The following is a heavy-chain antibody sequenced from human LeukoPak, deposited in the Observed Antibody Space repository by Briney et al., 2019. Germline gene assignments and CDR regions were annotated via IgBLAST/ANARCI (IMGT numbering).Heavy chain of an antibody. CDR1: GFIFSSYA. CDR2: IYSGGST. J-gene: IGHJ4*02. Sequence: PGGSLRLSCAASGFIFSSYAMSWVRQAPGKGLEWVSVIYSGGSTYYADSVKGRFTISRDNSKNTLYLQMNSLRAEDTAVYYCASTFYGDSPPYWGQGTLVTVSS. D-gene: IGHD4-17*01. CDR3: ASTFYGDSPPY. V-gene: IGHV3-66*01.